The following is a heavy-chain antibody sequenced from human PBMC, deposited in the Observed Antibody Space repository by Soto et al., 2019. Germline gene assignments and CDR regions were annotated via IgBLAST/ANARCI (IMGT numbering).Heavy chain of an antibody. CDR3: AGPSRTGYCSGGSYYSYDY. V-gene: IGHV1-69*01. J-gene: IGHJ4*02. CDR2: IIPIFGTA. CDR1: GGTFSSYA. D-gene: IGHD2-15*01. Sequence: QVQLVQSGAEVKKPGSSVKVSCKASGGTFSSYAISWVRQAPGQGLEWMGVIIPIFGTANYAQQFQGRVTITADESTSTAYMERSSLRSEETAVYYCAGPSRTGYCSGGSYYSYDYWGQGTLVTVSS.